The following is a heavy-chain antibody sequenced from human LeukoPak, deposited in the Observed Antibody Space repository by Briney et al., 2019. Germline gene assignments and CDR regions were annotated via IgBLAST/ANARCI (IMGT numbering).Heavy chain of an antibody. D-gene: IGHD2-8*01. V-gene: IGHV1-69*05. CDR3: AGGPAGVQTFDP. J-gene: IGHJ5*02. CDR1: GGTFSSYA. CDR2: IIPIFGTA. Sequence: SVKVSCKASGGTFSSYAISWVRQAPGQGLEWMGGIIPIFGTANYAQKFQGRVTITTDESTSTAYMELSSLRSEDTAVYYCAGGPAGVQTFDPWGQGTLVPVSS.